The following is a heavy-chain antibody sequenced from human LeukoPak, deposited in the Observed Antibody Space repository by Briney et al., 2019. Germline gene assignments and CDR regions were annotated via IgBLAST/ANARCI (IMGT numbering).Heavy chain of an antibody. D-gene: IGHD3-22*01. V-gene: IGHV5-51*01. Sequence: GESLKISCKGSGYTFTSYWIGWVRQMPGKGLEWMGIIYPGDSDTRYSPSFQGQVTISADKSISTAYLLWSSLRASDTAMYYCARRRVYNYESSDYSPHYYFDYWGQGTLVTVSS. CDR1: GYTFTSYW. CDR3: ARRRVYNYESSDYSPHYYFDY. J-gene: IGHJ4*02. CDR2: IYPGDSDT.